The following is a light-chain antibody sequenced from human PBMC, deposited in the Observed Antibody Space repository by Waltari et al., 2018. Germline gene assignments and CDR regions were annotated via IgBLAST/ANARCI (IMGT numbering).Light chain of an antibody. CDR1: QSVLFSTHNKNY. V-gene: IGKV4-1*01. Sequence: DIVMTQSPDSLAVSLGERATINCKSSQSVLFSTHNKNYLAWYQQKTVQPPKLLFYWAFTRESGVPDRFSGSGSGTDFTLTISSLQAEDVAVYYCQQYRSTLWTFGQGTRVEIK. CDR3: QQYRSTLWT. J-gene: IGKJ1*01. CDR2: WAF.